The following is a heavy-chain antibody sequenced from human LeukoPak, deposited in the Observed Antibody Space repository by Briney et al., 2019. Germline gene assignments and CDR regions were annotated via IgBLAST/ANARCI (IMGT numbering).Heavy chain of an antibody. Sequence: PGRSLRLSCAASGFTFSSYGMHWVRQAPGKGLEWVAVIWYDGSNKYYADSVKGRFTISRDNSKNTLYLQMNSLRAEDTAVYYRAKDPHSSGYNWFDPWGQGTLVTVSS. CDR2: IWYDGSNK. J-gene: IGHJ5*02. CDR1: GFTFSSYG. V-gene: IGHV3-33*06. D-gene: IGHD6-19*01. CDR3: AKDPHSSGYNWFDP.